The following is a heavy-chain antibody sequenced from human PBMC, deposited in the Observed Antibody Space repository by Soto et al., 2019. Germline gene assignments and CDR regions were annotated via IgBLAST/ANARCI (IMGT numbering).Heavy chain of an antibody. D-gene: IGHD2-8*01. CDR1: GGSISHYY. CDR2: AYYSGST. CDR3: ARDRSTYGGGGTGEVKENWFDP. J-gene: IGHJ5*02. Sequence: PSETLSLTCTVSGGSISHYYWGWIRQSPGKGLEWIGYAYYSGSTDYNPSLKSRVTMSVDTSKNQVSLKLNSVTTADTAVYYCARDRSTYGGGGTGEVKENWFDPWGPGTLVT. V-gene: IGHV4-59*01.